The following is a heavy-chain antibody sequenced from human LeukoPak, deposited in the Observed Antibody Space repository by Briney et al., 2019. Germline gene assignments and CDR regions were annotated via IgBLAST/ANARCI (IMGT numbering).Heavy chain of an antibody. CDR2: IYYSGST. Sequence: SETLSLTCTVSGGSISSSSYYWGWIRQPPGKGLEWIGSIYYSGSTYYNPSLKSRVTISVDTSKSQFSLKMSSVTAADTAAYYCAGDIYCSSTSCFTFEYWGQGTLVTVSS. D-gene: IGHD2-2*01. CDR1: GGSISSSSYY. V-gene: IGHV4-39*07. CDR3: AGDIYCSSTSCFTFEY. J-gene: IGHJ4*02.